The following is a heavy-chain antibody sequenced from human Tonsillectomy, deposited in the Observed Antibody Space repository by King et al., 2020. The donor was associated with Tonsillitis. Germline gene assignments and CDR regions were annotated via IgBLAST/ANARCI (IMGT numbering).Heavy chain of an antibody. Sequence: EVQLVESGGDLVQPGGSLRLSCEASEFTFSSYAMSWVRQVPRKGLEWVSTIGGGGGTYYADSVKGRFTISRDNSKNTVYLQMHSLRADDTALYYCAKDHRSPWGALDLRGQGTMVTVSS. CDR3: AKDHRSPWGALDL. D-gene: IGHD7-27*01. CDR2: IGGGGGT. J-gene: IGHJ3*01. V-gene: IGHV3-23*04. CDR1: EFTFSSYA.